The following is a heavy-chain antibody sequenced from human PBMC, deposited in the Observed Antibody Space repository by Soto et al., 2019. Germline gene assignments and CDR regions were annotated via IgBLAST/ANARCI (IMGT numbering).Heavy chain of an antibody. V-gene: IGHV1-18*01. J-gene: IGHJ4*02. Sequence: SGKVSCKASVYTFNNYGTSWVRQAPGQGLEWVGWINANNGHTNYAQKFQGRVTITTDTSTTTAYMDLRSLTSDDTAVYYCARDIAYDVDYWGQGILVTV. CDR3: ARDIAYDVDY. CDR1: VYTFNNYG. D-gene: IGHD2-21*01. CDR2: INANNGHT.